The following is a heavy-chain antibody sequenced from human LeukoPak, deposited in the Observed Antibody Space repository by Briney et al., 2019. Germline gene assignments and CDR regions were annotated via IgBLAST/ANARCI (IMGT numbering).Heavy chain of an antibody. Sequence: PGGSLRLSCAVSEFTVSSNYMTWVRQAPGKGLEWVSILYSGGSTYYADSVKGRFTISRDNSKNTLYLQMNSLRAEDTAVYYCVRDYDSSGFLAHWGQGTLVTVSS. J-gene: IGHJ4*02. D-gene: IGHD3-22*01. V-gene: IGHV3-66*01. CDR1: EFTVSSNY. CDR3: VRDYDSSGFLAH. CDR2: LYSGGST.